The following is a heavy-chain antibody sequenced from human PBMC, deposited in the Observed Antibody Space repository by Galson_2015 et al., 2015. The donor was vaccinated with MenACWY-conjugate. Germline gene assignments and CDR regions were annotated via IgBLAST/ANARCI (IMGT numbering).Heavy chain of an antibody. D-gene: IGHD2-2*01. J-gene: IGHJ4*02. CDR2: ISGSGGST. CDR1: GFTFSSYA. Sequence: SLRICCAASGFTFSSYAMSWVRQAPGKGLEWVSAISGSGGSTYYADSVKGRFTISRDNSKNTLYMQMNSLRAEDTAVYYCAKEGSSTSCYDYWGKGPLDTVSS. V-gene: IGHV3-23*01. CDR3: AKEGSSTSCYDY.